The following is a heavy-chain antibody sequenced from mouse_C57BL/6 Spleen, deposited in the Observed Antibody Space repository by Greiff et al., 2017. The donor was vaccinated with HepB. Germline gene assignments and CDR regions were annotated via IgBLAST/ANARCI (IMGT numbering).Heavy chain of an antibody. J-gene: IGHJ1*03. CDR1: GYSITSGYY. CDR3: ARKRENVGGYFDV. CDR2: LSYDGSN. V-gene: IGHV3-6*01. Sequence: VQLKESGPGLVKPSQSLSLTCSVTGYSITSGYYWYWIRQFPGNILEWMGYLSYDGSNNYNPSLKNRISITRDTSKNQFFLKLNSVATEDTATYYCARKRENVGGYFDVWGTGTTVTVSS.